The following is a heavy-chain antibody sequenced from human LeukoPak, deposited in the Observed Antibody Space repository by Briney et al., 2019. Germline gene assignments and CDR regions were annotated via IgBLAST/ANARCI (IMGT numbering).Heavy chain of an antibody. CDR2: IYHSGST. CDR3: ARGKTGTNFDY. V-gene: IGHV4-30-2*01. CDR1: GGSISSGGYY. J-gene: IGHJ4*02. Sequence: PSETLSLTCTVSGGSISSGGYYWSWIRQPPGKGLEWIGYIYHSGSTYYNPSLKSRVTISVDRSKNQFSLKLSPVTAADTAVYYCARGKTGTNFDYWGQGTLVTVSS. D-gene: IGHD1-1*01.